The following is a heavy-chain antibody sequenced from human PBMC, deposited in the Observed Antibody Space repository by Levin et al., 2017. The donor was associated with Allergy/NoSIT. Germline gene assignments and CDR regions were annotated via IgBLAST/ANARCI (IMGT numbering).Heavy chain of an antibody. V-gene: IGHV4-59*01. CDR3: ARQGTGYSSSDY. CDR2: IYSAGDT. Sequence: PSETLSLTCTVSGGSISGYYWTWIRQPPGEGLEWIGYIYSAGDTIYNPSLKSRVTISLDTSKNQVSLRLNSVTAADTAVYYCARQGTGYSSSDYWGQGTLVTVSS. D-gene: IGHD6-19*01. CDR1: GGSISGYY. J-gene: IGHJ4*02.